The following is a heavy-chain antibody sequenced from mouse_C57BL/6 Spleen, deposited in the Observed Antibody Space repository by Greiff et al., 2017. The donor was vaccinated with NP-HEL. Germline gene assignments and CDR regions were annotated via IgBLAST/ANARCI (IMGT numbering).Heavy chain of an antibody. D-gene: IGHD2-4*01. CDR2: IYPGSGST. Sequence: VQLQQPGAELVKPGASVKMSCKASGYTFTSYWITWVKQRPGQGLEWIGDIYPGSGSTNYNEKFKSKATLTVDTSSSTAYMQLSSLTSEDSAVYYCARYDYDRDYFDYWGQGTTLTVSS. CDR1: GYTFTSYW. J-gene: IGHJ2*01. CDR3: ARYDYDRDYFDY. V-gene: IGHV1-55*01.